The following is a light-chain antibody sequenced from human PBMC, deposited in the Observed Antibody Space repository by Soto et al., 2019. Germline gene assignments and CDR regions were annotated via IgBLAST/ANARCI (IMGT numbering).Light chain of an antibody. CDR1: QSIRNF. V-gene: IGKV3-11*01. J-gene: IGKJ4*01. CDR3: QQRSSWLT. Sequence: ETVLTQSPATLSLSPGERATLSCRASQSIRNFLAWYHQKPGQAPRLLIYDTSTRATGIPARFSGSGSGTDFTLTISSLEPEDCAVYYCQQRSSWLTFGGGTKVEIK. CDR2: DTS.